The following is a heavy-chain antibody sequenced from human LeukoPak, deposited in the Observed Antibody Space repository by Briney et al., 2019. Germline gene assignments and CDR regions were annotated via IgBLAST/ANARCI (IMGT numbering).Heavy chain of an antibody. CDR1: GFTFSSSA. V-gene: IGHV3-21*01. Sequence: GGSLRLSCAASGFTFSSSAMNWVRQAPGKGLEWVAFISSSSEYIYYTDSVKGRFTISRDNAKNSLYLQMSSLRAEDTAVYYCAEGIAAPYYWGQGTLVTVSS. J-gene: IGHJ4*02. D-gene: IGHD2-15*01. CDR2: ISSSSEYI. CDR3: AEGIAAPYY.